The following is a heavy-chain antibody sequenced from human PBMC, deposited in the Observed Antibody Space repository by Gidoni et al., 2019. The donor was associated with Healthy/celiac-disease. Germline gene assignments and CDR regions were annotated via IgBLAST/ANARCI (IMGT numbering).Heavy chain of an antibody. Sequence: EVQLVESGGALVHPGGSLSSPFSASGFPFSSYAMHWVRQAPGKGLEYVSAISSNGGSTYYADSVKGRFTISRDNSKNTLYLQMSSLRAEDTAVYYCVIKGRGVWGQGTLVTVSS. J-gene: IGHJ4*02. D-gene: IGHD3-10*01. CDR3: VIKGRGV. CDR1: GFPFSSYA. V-gene: IGHV3-64D*06. CDR2: ISSNGGST.